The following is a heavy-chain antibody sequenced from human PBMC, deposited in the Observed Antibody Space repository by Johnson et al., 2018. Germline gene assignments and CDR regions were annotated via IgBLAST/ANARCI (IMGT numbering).Heavy chain of an antibody. CDR3: ARGWGFFDC. V-gene: IGHV4-59*01. D-gene: IGHD3-16*01. Sequence: QVQLQESGPGLVKPSETLSLTCTVYGASISSYYWSWIRQPPGKGLEWIGFIYYSENTNYNPSLKSRVTISVDTSKNHFSLKLSSVTAADPAVYYCARGWGFFDCWGQGTLVTVSS. J-gene: IGHJ4*02. CDR1: GASISSYY. CDR2: IYYSENT.